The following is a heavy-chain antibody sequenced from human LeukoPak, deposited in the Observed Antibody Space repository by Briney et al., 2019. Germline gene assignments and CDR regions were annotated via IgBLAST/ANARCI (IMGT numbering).Heavy chain of an antibody. J-gene: IGHJ4*02. D-gene: IGHD1-26*01. CDR2: VSGSNDNT. CDR1: GFTFTNYA. CDR3: AKGSSFLVAAATSLFDY. V-gene: IGHV3-23*01. Sequence: GGSLRLSCAASGFTFTNYAISWVRQAPGKGLEWVSAVSGSNDNTYYADSVKGRFTISRDNSKNTLYLQMNSLRAEDTAVYHCAKGSSFLVAAATSLFDYWGQGTLVTVSS.